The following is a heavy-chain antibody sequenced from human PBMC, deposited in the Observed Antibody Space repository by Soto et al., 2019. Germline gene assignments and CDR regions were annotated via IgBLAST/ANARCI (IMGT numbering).Heavy chain of an antibody. V-gene: IGHV3-21*01. CDR1: GFTLSIYS. CDR2: IDFRRGST. Sequence: PCWCLRLSCAASGFTLSIYSMSWVRQAPGKGLEWVSSIDFRRGSTYYADSVKGRFTISRDNNKNSLFLQLNSLRAEDTAVYYCASQEVEPPPYYFDFWGQGTLVTVSS. J-gene: IGHJ4*02. D-gene: IGHD1-26*01. CDR3: ASQEVEPPPYYFDF.